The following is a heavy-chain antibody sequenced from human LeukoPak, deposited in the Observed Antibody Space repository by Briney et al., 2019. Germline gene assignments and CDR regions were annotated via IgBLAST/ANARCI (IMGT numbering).Heavy chain of an antibody. J-gene: IGHJ4*02. Sequence: ASVKVSRKASGYTFTGYYMHWVRQAPGQGLEWMGWINPNSGGTNYAQKFQGRVTMTRDTSISTAYMELSRLRSDDTAVYYCARVRGYVWGSYRYTSLFDYWGQGTLVTVSS. CDR2: INPNSGGT. V-gene: IGHV1-2*02. CDR3: ARVRGYVWGSYRYTSLFDY. D-gene: IGHD3-16*02. CDR1: GYTFTGYY.